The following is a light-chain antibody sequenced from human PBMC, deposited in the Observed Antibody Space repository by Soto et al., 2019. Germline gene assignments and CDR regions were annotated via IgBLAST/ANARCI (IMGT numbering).Light chain of an antibody. V-gene: IGKV1-6*01. CDR2: DAS. CDR3: QRSNSWPLT. Sequence: AVQLTHSPSSLSASVGDTVTISCRASQGIRDDLGWYQQKPGKAPKLLIYDASAIQSGVPSRFSGSGSGTDFTLTISSLQPEDFAIYYCQRSNSWPLTFGQGTKVDIK. CDR1: QGIRDD. J-gene: IGKJ1*01.